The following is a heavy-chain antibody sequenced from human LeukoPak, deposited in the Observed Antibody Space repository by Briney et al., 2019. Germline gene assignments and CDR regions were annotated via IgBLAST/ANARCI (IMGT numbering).Heavy chain of an antibody. CDR2: INSDGSST. CDR1: GFTFSNYW. V-gene: IGHV3-74*01. D-gene: IGHD3-22*01. J-gene: IGHJ4*02. CDR3: ARDTYYYDSTNSH. Sequence: PGGSLRLSCAASGFTFSNYWIYWVRQAPGKGLVWVSRINSDGSSTSYADSVKGRFTISRDNAKNTLHLQMNSLRVEDTAVYYCARDTYYYDSTNSHWGQGTLVTVSS.